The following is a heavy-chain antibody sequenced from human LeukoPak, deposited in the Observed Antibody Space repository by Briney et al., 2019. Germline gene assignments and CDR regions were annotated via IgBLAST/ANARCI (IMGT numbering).Heavy chain of an antibody. CDR3: ASSIAAAGTAYFQH. CDR2: IYYSGST. CDR1: GGSISSYY. Sequence: SETLSLTCTVSGGSISSYYWSWIRRPPGKGLEGIRYIYYSGSTNYNPSLKSRVTISVDTSKNQFSLKLSSVTAAGTAVYYCASSIAAAGTAYFQHSGQGTLVTVSS. D-gene: IGHD6-13*01. V-gene: IGHV4-59*08. J-gene: IGHJ1*01.